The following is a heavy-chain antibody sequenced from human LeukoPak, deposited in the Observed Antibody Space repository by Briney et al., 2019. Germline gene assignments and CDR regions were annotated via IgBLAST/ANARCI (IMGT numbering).Heavy chain of an antibody. D-gene: IGHD3-10*01. Sequence: PSETLSLTCIVSGGSISSSSYYWGWIRQPPGKGLEWIGNIYYSGSTYYNPSLKSRVTLSIHTSMKQFSLRLSSVTAADTAIYFCARVERLLWFGDRETPGLFDIWGQGTMVTVSS. CDR3: ARVERLLWFGDRETPGLFDI. CDR2: IYYSGST. J-gene: IGHJ3*02. V-gene: IGHV4-39*07. CDR1: GGSISSSSYY.